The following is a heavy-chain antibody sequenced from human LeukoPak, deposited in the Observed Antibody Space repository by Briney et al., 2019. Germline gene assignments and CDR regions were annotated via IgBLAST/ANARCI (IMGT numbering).Heavy chain of an antibody. D-gene: IGHD3-10*01. V-gene: IGHV1-69*13. Sequence: GASVKVSCKASGGTFSSYAISWVRQAPGQGLEWMGGIIPIFGTANYAQKFQGRVTITADESTSTAYMELSSLRSEDTAVYYCASITMVRGVISYWFDPWGQGTLVTVSS. J-gene: IGHJ5*02. CDR1: GGTFSSYA. CDR3: ASITMVRGVISYWFDP. CDR2: IIPIFGTA.